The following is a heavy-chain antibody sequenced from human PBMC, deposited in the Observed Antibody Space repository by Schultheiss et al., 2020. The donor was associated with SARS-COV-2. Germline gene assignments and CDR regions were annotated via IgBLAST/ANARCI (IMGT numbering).Heavy chain of an antibody. CDR1: GFTFNSYP. Sequence: GGSLRLSCVASGFTFNSYPMSWVRQTPGKGLEWVSIISGGGVTTYYADSVKGRFTISRDNSKNTLYLQMNSLRAEDTAVYYCAKSYPPITMVRGDLFDYWGQGTLVTVSS. V-gene: IGHV3-23*01. CDR3: AKSYPPITMVRGDLFDY. D-gene: IGHD3-10*01. CDR2: ISGGGVTT. J-gene: IGHJ4*02.